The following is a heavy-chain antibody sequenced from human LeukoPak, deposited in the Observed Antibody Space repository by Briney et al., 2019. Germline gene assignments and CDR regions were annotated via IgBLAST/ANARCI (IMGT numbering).Heavy chain of an antibody. D-gene: IGHD1-1*01. Sequence: SETLSLTCTVSGVSINTYSWSWVRQPPGKGLEWIGYMSYIGSTSYNPSLRSRVTISVDKSKNQFFLKLSSVTAADTAVYYCVRDGARQLWGQGTLVTVSS. V-gene: IGHV4-59*01. CDR1: GVSINTYS. CDR2: MSYIGST. CDR3: VRDGARQL. J-gene: IGHJ4*02.